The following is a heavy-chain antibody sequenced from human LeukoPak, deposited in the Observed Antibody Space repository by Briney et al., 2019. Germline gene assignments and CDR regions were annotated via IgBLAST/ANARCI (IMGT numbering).Heavy chain of an antibody. V-gene: IGHV3-74*01. CDR1: GFTFSSYW. CDR3: ARGTPFWSGSYFDY. Sequence: PGGSLRLSCAASGFTFSSYWMHWVRQAPGKGLVWVSRINSDGSSTSYADSVKGRFTISRDNAKNTLYLQMNSLRAEDTAVYCCARGTPFWSGSYFDYWGQGTLVTVSS. J-gene: IGHJ4*02. CDR2: INSDGSST. D-gene: IGHD3-3*01.